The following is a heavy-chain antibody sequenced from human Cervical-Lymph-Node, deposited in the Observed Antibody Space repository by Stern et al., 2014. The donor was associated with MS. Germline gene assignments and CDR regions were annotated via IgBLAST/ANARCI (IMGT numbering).Heavy chain of an antibody. V-gene: IGHV3-11*06. CDR3: ARDFYSNYGEYIFVY. D-gene: IGHD4-11*01. CDR1: GFTFSDYY. Sequence: MQLVESGGGLVKPGGSLRLSCAASGFTFSDYYMSWIRQAPGKGLEWVSYISSSSSYTNYADSVKGRFTISRDNAKNSLYLQMNSLRAEDTAVYYCARDFYSNYGEYIFVYWGQGTLVTVSS. J-gene: IGHJ4*02. CDR2: ISSSSSYT.